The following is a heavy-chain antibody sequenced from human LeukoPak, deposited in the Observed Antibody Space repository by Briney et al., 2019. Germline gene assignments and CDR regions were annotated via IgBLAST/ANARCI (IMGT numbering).Heavy chain of an antibody. CDR1: GYSLTELS. CDR3: ARYKHSSGWYHWFDP. V-gene: IGHV1-24*01. CDR2: FDPADDEI. J-gene: IGHJ5*02. D-gene: IGHD6-19*01. Sequence: ASVKVSCKVSGYSLTELSMHWVRQAPGKGLEWMGGFDPADDEIVYAQRFQGRVSMTEDTSTDTAYMELSSLRSEDTAVYYCARYKHSSGWYHWFDPWGQGTLVTVSS.